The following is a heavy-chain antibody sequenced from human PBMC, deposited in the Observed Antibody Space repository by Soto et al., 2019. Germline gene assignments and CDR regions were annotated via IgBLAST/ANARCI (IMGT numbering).Heavy chain of an antibody. CDR3: ARDKITGLFDY. V-gene: IGHV4-39*02. Sequence: SEILSHTCTVSGGSISSGPYSWGWIRQPPGKGLEWIGTFYYGGSTHYSPPLESRVAISVDTSKNQFSLKVSSVTAADTAVYYCARDKITGLFDYWGQGTLVTVSS. CDR1: GGSISSGPYS. CDR2: FYYGGST. J-gene: IGHJ4*02. D-gene: IGHD2-8*02.